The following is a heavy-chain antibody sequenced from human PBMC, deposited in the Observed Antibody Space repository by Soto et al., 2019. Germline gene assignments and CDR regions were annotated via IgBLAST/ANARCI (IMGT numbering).Heavy chain of an antibody. J-gene: IGHJ4*02. CDR1: GRFFSGYY. V-gene: IGHV4-34*01. Sequence: PSETLSLTCAVYGRFFSGYYWSWISQPLGKGLEWIGEINNSGSTNYNPSLKSRVTITVDTSKNQFSLKLSSVTAADTAVYDCAISGTDYYGSSGYPLDYWGQGTLVTVSS. CDR2: INNSGST. D-gene: IGHD3-22*01. CDR3: AISGTDYYGSSGYPLDY.